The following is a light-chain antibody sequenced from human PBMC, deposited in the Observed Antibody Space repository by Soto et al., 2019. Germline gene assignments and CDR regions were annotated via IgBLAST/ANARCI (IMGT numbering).Light chain of an antibody. CDR2: DVS. Sequence: QSALTQPASVSGSPGQSITISCTGTSSDIGAYNYVSWYQQHPGKAPKLMIYDVSSRPSGVCNRFSGSKSDNTASLAISGLQAEDEADYYCSSYTSSSIVVSGGVTKVTV. V-gene: IGLV2-14*03. CDR1: SSDIGAYNY. J-gene: IGLJ2*01. CDR3: SSYTSSSIVV.